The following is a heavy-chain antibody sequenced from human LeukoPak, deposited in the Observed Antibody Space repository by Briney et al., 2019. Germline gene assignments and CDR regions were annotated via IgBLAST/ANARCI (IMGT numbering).Heavy chain of an antibody. CDR3: ARWMATVTTPDY. CDR2: INPNSGGT. V-gene: IGHV1-2*02. CDR1: GYTFNGFY. D-gene: IGHD4-11*01. J-gene: IGHJ4*02. Sequence: ASVKVSCKASGYTFNGFYLYWVRQAPGQGLEWMGWINPNSGGTNYAQKFQGRVTMTRDTSISTAYMELSRLRSDDTAVYYCARWMATVTTPDYWGQGTLVTVSS.